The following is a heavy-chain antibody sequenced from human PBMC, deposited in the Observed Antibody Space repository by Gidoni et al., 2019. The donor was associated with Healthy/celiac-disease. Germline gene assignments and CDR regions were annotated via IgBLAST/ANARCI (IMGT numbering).Heavy chain of an antibody. Sequence: EVQLVESGGGLVKPGGAVRLSCAASGFTFSNAWRSWVRQAPGKGREWVGRIKSKTDGGTTDYAAPVKGRFTISRDDSKNTLYLQMNSLKTEDTAVYYCTTAFGPSYNWNDRSGYWGQGTLVTVSS. J-gene: IGHJ4*02. D-gene: IGHD1-20*01. CDR2: IKSKTDGGTT. CDR3: TTAFGPSYNWNDRSGY. CDR1: GFTFSNAW. V-gene: IGHV3-15*01.